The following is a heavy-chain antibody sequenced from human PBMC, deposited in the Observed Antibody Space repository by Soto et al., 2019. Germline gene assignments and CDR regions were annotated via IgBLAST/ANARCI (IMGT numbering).Heavy chain of an antibody. CDR1: GFIFSSYG. D-gene: IGHD3-9*01. CDR3: AKYSTDRYFDWSVDF. CDR2: ISYDGSNK. Sequence: GGSLRLSCAASGFIFSSYGMHWVRQAPGKGLEWVAVISYDGSNKYYADSMKGRFTISRDNSKNTLYLQMNSLRAEDTAVYYCAKYSTDRYFDWSVDFWGQGTLVTVSS. V-gene: IGHV3-30*18. J-gene: IGHJ4*02.